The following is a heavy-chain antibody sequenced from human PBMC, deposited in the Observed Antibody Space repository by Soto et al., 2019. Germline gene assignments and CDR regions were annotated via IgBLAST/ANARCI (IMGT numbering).Heavy chain of an antibody. Sequence: QVQLQESGPGLVKPSETLSLTCTVSGGSISSYYWSWIRQPPGKGLEWIGYIYYSGNTNYNPSLTARVTLPVDTAKTLFSLKLSRATAGDSAVYYCARRGLDYDILTVYYRLSYFDYWVQGTLDTVSS. CDR2: IYYSGNT. D-gene: IGHD3-9*01. CDR1: GGSISSYY. CDR3: ARRGLDYDILTVYYRLSYFDY. J-gene: IGHJ4*02. V-gene: IGHV4-59*12.